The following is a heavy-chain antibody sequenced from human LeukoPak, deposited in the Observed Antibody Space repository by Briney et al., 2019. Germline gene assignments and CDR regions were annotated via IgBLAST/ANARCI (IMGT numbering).Heavy chain of an antibody. Sequence: GSLRLSCAASGFSFSIHWMSWIRQAPGKGLEWIGNIYYSGSTYYNPSLTSRVTISVDTSKYQFSLKLSSVTAADTAVYYCARLDYGGHYFDYWGQGTLVTVSS. CDR2: IYYSGST. CDR1: GFSFSIHW. J-gene: IGHJ4*02. D-gene: IGHD4-17*01. CDR3: ARLDYGGHYFDY. V-gene: IGHV4-39*01.